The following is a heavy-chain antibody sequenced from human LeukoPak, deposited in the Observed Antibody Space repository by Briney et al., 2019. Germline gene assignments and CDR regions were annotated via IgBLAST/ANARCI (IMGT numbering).Heavy chain of an antibody. CDR3: ARLGYSYAHFDY. Sequence: SETLSLTCTVSGGSISSYYWSWLRQPPGKGLEWIGYIYYSGSTNYKSSLKSRVTISVDTSKNQFSLKLSSVTAADTAVYYCARLGYSYAHFDYWGQGTLVTVSS. J-gene: IGHJ4*02. CDR2: IYYSGST. CDR1: GGSISSYY. D-gene: IGHD5-18*01. V-gene: IGHV4-59*01.